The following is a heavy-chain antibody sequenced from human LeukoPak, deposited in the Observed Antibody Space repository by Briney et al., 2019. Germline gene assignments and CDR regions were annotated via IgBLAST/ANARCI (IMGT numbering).Heavy chain of an antibody. D-gene: IGHD6-13*01. CDR1: GFIFSSYS. CDR3: AKAASSSWPSYYYGMDV. Sequence: GGSLRLSCAASGFIFSSYSMSWVRQAPGKELEWVSVITGGGGNTYYADSVKGRFTISKDNSKNTVYLQMSSLRVDDTAVYYCAKAASSSWPSYYYGMDVWGQGTTVTVSS. CDR2: ITGGGGNT. J-gene: IGHJ6*02. V-gene: IGHV3-23*01.